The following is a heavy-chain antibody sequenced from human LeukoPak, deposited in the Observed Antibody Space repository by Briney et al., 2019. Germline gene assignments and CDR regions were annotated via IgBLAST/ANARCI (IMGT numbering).Heavy chain of an antibody. D-gene: IGHD2-2*02. V-gene: IGHV4-39*01. J-gene: IGHJ5*02. CDR3: ARHPDCSSSSCYRWFDP. CDR1: GPPLSSGYYY. CDR2: MYSSGNT. Sequence: SETLSLTCTVSGPPLSSGYYYWGWIRQAPGQGLEWIASMYSSGNTYYNPPLQSRVTISVDTSKNQFSLTLSSVTAADTAVYYCARHPDCSSSSCYRWFDPWGQGILVTVSS.